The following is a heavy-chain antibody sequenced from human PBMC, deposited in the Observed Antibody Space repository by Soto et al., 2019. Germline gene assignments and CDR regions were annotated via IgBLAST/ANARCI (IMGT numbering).Heavy chain of an antibody. Sequence: QVQLVQSGAEVKKPGSSVKVSCKASGGTFSSYAISWVRQAPGQGLEWMGGSIPIFGTANYAQKFQGRVKITADESTSTAYMELSSLRSEDTAVYYCATSPRSGYYYVWGQGTLVTVSS. J-gene: IGHJ4*02. CDR2: SIPIFGTA. D-gene: IGHD3-22*01. CDR3: ATSPRSGYYYV. V-gene: IGHV1-69*01. CDR1: GGTFSSYA.